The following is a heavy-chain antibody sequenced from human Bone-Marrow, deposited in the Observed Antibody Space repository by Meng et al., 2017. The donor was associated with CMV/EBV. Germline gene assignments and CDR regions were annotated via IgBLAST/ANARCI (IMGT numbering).Heavy chain of an antibody. CDR2: FDYSGGT. J-gene: IGHJ4*02. D-gene: IGHD6-13*01. CDR3: ARGGTYIAAWVY. Sequence: SETLSLTCTVSGGSISSSSYNWGWIRHPPGKGLEWIETFDYSGGTYYNPSLKSRVTISVDTSKNQFSLKLSSVTAADTAVYYCARGGTYIAAWVYWGQGTLVTVSS. V-gene: IGHV4-39*07. CDR1: GGSISSSSYN.